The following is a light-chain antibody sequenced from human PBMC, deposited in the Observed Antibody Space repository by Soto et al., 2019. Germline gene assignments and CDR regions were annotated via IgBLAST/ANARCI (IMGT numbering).Light chain of an antibody. V-gene: IGLV2-14*01. Sequence: QSALTQPASVSGSPGHSITISCTGTSSDVGGYNYVSWYQQHPDKAPKLMIYEVSNRPSGVSNRFSGSKSGNTASLTISGLQAEDEADYYCSSYINSSTLVFGGGTKLTVL. CDR1: SSDVGGYNY. J-gene: IGLJ3*02. CDR3: SSYINSSTLV. CDR2: EVS.